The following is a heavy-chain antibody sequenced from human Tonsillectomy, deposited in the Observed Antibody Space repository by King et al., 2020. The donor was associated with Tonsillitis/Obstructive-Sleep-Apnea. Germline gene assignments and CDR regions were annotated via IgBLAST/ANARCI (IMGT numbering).Heavy chain of an antibody. J-gene: IGHJ4*02. CDR2: IYYDGST. V-gene: IGHV4-59*01. Sequence: VQLQESGPGLVKPSETLSLTCTVSGGSISSYYWSWVRPPPGKGLEWIGYIYYDGSTTYNPSLKSRLTISVDTSKNQFSLKLSSVTAADTAVYFCARGSTSGWYRNDYWGQGALVTVSS. CDR3: ARGSTSGWYRNDY. D-gene: IGHD6-19*01. CDR1: GGSISSYY.